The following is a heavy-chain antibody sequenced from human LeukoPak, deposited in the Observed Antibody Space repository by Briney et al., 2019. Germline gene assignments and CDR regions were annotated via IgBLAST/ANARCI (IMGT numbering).Heavy chain of an antibody. CDR1: GGSVSSGSYY. CDR2: ISSTGST. Sequence: SETLSLTCTVSGGSVSSGSYYWTWIRQPPGKGLEWLGYISSTGSTDYNLSLKRRVTISVDTSKNQFSLQLSSVNAADTAVYFCAREGLEVRGVQHYYGMDVWGKGTTVTVSS. J-gene: IGHJ6*04. V-gene: IGHV4-61*01. D-gene: IGHD3-10*01. CDR3: AREGLEVRGVQHYYGMDV.